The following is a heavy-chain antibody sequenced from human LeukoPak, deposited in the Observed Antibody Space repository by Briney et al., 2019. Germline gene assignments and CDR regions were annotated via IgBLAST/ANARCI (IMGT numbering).Heavy chain of an antibody. D-gene: IGHD5-24*01. CDR2: IYYSGST. CDR3: ARLIDRRDGYNYVDY. Sequence: SETLSLTSTVSGGSISSYYWSWIRQPPGKGQEGIGYIYYSGSTNYNPSLKSRVTISVDTSKNQFSLKLSSVTAADTAVYYCARLIDRRDGYNYVDYWGQGTLVTVSS. CDR1: GGSISSYY. V-gene: IGHV4-59*08. J-gene: IGHJ4*02.